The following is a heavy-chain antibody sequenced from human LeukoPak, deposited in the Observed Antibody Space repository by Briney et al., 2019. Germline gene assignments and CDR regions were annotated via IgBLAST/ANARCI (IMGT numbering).Heavy chain of an antibody. CDR3: AKVGVVSPSHYMDV. V-gene: IGHV3-21*01. Sequence: GGSLRLSCAASGFTFSSYGMHWVRQAPGKGLEWVSSISSSSSYIYYADSVKGRFTISRDQTKNTLYLQMNSLRPEDTAVYYCAKVGVVSPSHYMDVWGKGATVTVSS. CDR2: ISSSSSYI. D-gene: IGHD2-15*01. J-gene: IGHJ6*03. CDR1: GFTFSSYG.